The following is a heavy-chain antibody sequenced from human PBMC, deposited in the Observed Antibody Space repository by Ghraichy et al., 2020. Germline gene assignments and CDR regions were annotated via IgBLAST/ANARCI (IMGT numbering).Heavy chain of an antibody. D-gene: IGHD3-22*01. CDR1: GFTVSSNY. V-gene: IGHV3-66*01. CDR3: ARDPPYDSSGFEPTNAGPI. CDR2: IYSGGST. J-gene: IGHJ4*02. Sequence: GGSLRLSCAASGFTVSSNYMSWVRQAPGKGLEWVSVIYSGGSTYYADSVKGRFTISRDNSKNTLYLQMNSLRAEDTAVYYCARDPPYDSSGFEPTNAGPIWGQGTLVTVSS.